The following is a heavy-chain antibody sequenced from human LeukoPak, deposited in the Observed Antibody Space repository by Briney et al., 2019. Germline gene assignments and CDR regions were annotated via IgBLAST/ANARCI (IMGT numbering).Heavy chain of an antibody. V-gene: IGHV3-23*01. Sequence: PGGSLRLSCAASGFSFSSYAMSWVRQAPGKGLDWVSTISGSGGATYCADSVKGRFTISRDNSKNTLYLQMNSLRAEDTVVYYCATDSEKMLALDYWGQGTLVTVSS. CDR1: GFSFSSYA. CDR2: ISGSGGAT. J-gene: IGHJ4*02. D-gene: IGHD2-8*01. CDR3: ATDSEKMLALDY.